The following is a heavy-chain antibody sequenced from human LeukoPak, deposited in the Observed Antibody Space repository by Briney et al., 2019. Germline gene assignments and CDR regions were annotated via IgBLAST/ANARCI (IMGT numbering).Heavy chain of an antibody. CDR3: GRGSDGRGGTYYYYYAMDV. CDR2: ISDSGGTI. D-gene: IGHD2-15*01. Sequence: SLRLSCAASGFIFSSYDMNWVRQAPGKGPEWVSYISDSGGTIYYAESVKGRFTISRDDAKNSLFLQMDSLRAEDTAVYYCGRGSDGRGGTYYYYYAMDVWGQGTTVTVSS. J-gene: IGHJ6*02. V-gene: IGHV3-48*03. CDR1: GFIFSSYD.